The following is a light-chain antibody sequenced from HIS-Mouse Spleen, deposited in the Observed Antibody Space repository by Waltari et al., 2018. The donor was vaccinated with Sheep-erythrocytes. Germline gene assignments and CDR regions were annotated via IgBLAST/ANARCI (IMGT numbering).Light chain of an antibody. Sequence: QSALTQPASVSGSPGQSITISCTGTSSDVGGYNYVSWYQQHPGKAPKLMIYEVSNLPSGVSNRFSGSKSGNTASLTISGLQAEDEADYYCCSYAGSYTFVVFGGGTKLTVL. J-gene: IGLJ2*01. V-gene: IGLV2-14*01. CDR3: CSYAGSYTFVV. CDR1: SSDVGGYNY. CDR2: EVS.